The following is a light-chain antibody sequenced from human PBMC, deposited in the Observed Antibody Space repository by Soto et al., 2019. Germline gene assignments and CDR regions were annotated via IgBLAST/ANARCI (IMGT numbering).Light chain of an antibody. CDR2: DVS. CDR3: SSYTSSSPVV. CDR1: SSDVGGYNY. V-gene: IGLV2-14*01. Sequence: QAVVTQPASVSGSPGQSITISCTGTSSDVGGYNYVSWYQQHPGKAPKLMIYDVSNRPSGVSNRFSGSKSGNTASLTISGLQAEDGADYYCSSYTSSSPVVFGGGTKLTVL. J-gene: IGLJ2*01.